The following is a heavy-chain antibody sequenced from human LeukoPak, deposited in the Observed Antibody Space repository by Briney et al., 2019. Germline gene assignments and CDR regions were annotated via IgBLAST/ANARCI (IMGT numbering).Heavy chain of an antibody. CDR3: ARERRSWHTYVMDV. V-gene: IGHV3-33*01. Sequence: GGSLRLSCAASGFTFSGYGMHWVRQAPGKGLEWVAVIWFDGSNKYYADSVKGRFTITRDNSKNTLYLQMNSLRGDDTAVYCCARERRSWHTYVMDVWGQGTPVTVSS. CDR2: IWFDGSNK. J-gene: IGHJ6*02. CDR1: GFTFSGYG. D-gene: IGHD3-10*01.